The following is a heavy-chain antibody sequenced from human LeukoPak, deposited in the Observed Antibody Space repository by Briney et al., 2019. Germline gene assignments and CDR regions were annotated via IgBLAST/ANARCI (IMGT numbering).Heavy chain of an antibody. CDR3: ARDTTYKLDS. CDR1: GLIFSNYW. J-gene: IGHJ4*02. D-gene: IGHD1-1*01. V-gene: IGHV3-7*01. Sequence: PGGSLRLSCAVSGLIFSNYWMTWVRQAPGRGLEWVANIKQDGSSKYYVESVKGRFTISRDNAKNSLYLQMNSLRAEDTAIYYCARDTTYKLDSWGQGTLVTVSS. CDR2: IKQDGSSK.